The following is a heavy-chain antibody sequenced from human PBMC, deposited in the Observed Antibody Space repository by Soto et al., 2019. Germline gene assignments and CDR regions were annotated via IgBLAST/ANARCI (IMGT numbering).Heavy chain of an antibody. V-gene: IGHV3-7*03. CDR1: GFRFSTYW. D-gene: IGHD3-16*01. CDR2: IKADGSET. CDR3: AKGGHIDF. J-gene: IGHJ4*02. Sequence: GGSLRLSCTASGFRFSTYWMSWVRQVPGTGLEWVANIKADGSETYYVDSVRGRFTISRDNAKTSLYLQMNSLRAEDTAVYYCAKGGHIDFCGQGTLVTVSS.